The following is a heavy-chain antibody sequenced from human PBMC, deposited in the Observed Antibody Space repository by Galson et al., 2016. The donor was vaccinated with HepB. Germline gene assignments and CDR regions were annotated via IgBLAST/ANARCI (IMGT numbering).Heavy chain of an antibody. CDR1: GFTFTNYA. CDR3: AKRPYRLGGHFDY. CDR2: ISGSGDST. J-gene: IGHJ4*02. D-gene: IGHD1-26*01. Sequence: SLRLSCAASGFTFTNYAMSWVRQAPGKGLEWVSVISGSGDSTFYADSVKGRFTISRDNSKNTLYLQMNSLRAEDTAVYYCAKRPYRLGGHFDYWGQGTLVTVSS. V-gene: IGHV3-23*01.